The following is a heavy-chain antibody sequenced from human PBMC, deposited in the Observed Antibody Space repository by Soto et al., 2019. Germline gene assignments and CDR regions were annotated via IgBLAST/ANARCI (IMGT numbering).Heavy chain of an antibody. Sequence: SVKVSCKASGGTFSSYAISWVRQAPGPGLEWMGGIIPIFGTANYAQKFQGRVTITADESTSTAYMELSSLRSEDTAVYYCARDLDSSGWYLSGPFDYWGQGTLVTVSS. CDR1: GGTFSSYA. D-gene: IGHD6-19*01. CDR2: IIPIFGTA. CDR3: ARDLDSSGWYLSGPFDY. J-gene: IGHJ4*02. V-gene: IGHV1-69*13.